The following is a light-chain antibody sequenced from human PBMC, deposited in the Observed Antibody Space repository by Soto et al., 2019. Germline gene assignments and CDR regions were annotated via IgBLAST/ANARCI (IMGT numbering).Light chain of an antibody. CDR3: QQYGSSPET. J-gene: IGKJ1*01. CDR1: QSVSSSY. V-gene: IGKV3-20*01. CDR2: GAS. Sequence: EIVLTQSPGTLSLPPGERATLSCRVSQSVSSSYLAWYQQKPGQAPRLLIYGASSRATGIPDRFSGSGSGTDFTLTISRLEPEDFAVYYCQQYGSSPETFGQGTKVE.